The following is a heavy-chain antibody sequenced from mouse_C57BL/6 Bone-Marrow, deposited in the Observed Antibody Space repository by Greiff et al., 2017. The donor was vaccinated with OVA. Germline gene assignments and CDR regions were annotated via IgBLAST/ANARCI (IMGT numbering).Heavy chain of an antibody. CDR2: IAPSDSYI. J-gene: IGHJ2*02. V-gene: IGHV1-59*01. CDR3: AHYGSRLYLHY. Sequence: QVQLQQSGAELVRPGTSEKLYCKANGYTFTNYWMHWVKQRPGQGLEWIGVIAPSDSYINYNQKFKGRATLTVDTSSSTAYMHLSSLTSEDSAVYYCAHYGSRLYLHYWGQGTSLTVSS. CDR1: GYTFTNYW. D-gene: IGHD1-1*01.